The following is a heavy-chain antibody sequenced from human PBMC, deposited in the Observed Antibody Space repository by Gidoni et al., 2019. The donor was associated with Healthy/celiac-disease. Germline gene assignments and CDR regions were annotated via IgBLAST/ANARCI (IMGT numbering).Heavy chain of an antibody. Sequence: EVQLVESGGGLVQPGRSLRLSCAASGFTFDDYAMHWVRQAPGKGLEWVSCISWNSCSIGYADSVKGRFTISRDNAKNSLYLQMNSLRAEDTALYYCAKTLAYYDFWSGGFDYWGQGTLVTVSS. D-gene: IGHD3-3*01. CDR2: ISWNSCSI. CDR3: AKTLAYYDFWSGGFDY. J-gene: IGHJ4*02. V-gene: IGHV3-9*01. CDR1: GFTFDDYA.